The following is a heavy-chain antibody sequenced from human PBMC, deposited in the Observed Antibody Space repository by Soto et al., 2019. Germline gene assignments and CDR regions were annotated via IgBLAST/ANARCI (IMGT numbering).Heavy chain of an antibody. D-gene: IGHD7-27*01. V-gene: IGHV4-61*08. J-gene: IGHJ6*02. Sequence: QVELKESGPGLVKPSKTLSLTCTVSGGSVSSGGFYYHWIRQPPGKGLEWIGYVYYGGFTNYSPSLKSRLTISVDTSTTRISLNLASVTSVDTAGYYFATQTAPWGFDVWGQGTTVTVSS. CDR1: GGSVSSGGFY. CDR2: VYYGGFT. CDR3: ATQTAPWGFDV.